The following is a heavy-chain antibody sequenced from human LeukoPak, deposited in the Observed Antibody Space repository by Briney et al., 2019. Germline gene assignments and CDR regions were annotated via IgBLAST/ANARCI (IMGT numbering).Heavy chain of an antibody. V-gene: IGHV4-4*07. CDR2: IYTSGST. J-gene: IGHJ6*03. Sequence: SETLSLTCTVSGGSISSYYWSWIRQPAGKGLEWIGRIYTSGSTNYNPSLKSRVTISVDKSKSQFSLKLSSVTAADTAVYYCARESAYGYYYYMDVWGKGTTVTVSS. D-gene: IGHD3-10*01. CDR3: ARESAYGYYYYMDV. CDR1: GGSISSYY.